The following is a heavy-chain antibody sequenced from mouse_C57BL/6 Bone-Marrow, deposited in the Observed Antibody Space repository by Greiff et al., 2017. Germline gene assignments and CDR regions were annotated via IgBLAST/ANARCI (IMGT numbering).Heavy chain of an antibody. CDR2: IYPGGGYT. CDR1: GYTFTNYW. Sequence: QVQLQQPGAELVRPGTSVKMSCKASGYTFTNYWIGWVKQRPGHGLEWIGDIYPGGGYTNYNDKFKGKATLTADKSSSTAYMQISSLTSEESAIYDSARWFRYSCIDYWGQGTSVTVSS. D-gene: IGHD1-1*01. CDR3: ARWFRYSCIDY. J-gene: IGHJ4*01. V-gene: IGHV1-63*01.